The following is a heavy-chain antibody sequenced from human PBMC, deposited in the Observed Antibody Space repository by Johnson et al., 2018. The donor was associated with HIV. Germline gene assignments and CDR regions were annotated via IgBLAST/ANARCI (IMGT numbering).Heavy chain of an antibody. J-gene: IGHJ3*02. V-gene: IGHV3-30*02. Sequence: QVQLVESGGGVVQPGESLRLSCVASGFIFSNYGVHWVRQAPGKGLEWVAFIQNDGTKKHYADFVKGRFTVSRDNSRKTWYLQMNSLRAEETAVYYCAKLEVDTAMVTRSFDAFDIWGQGTMVTVSS. CDR1: GFIFSNYG. CDR2: IQNDGTKK. CDR3: AKLEVDTAMVTRSFDAFDI. D-gene: IGHD5-18*01.